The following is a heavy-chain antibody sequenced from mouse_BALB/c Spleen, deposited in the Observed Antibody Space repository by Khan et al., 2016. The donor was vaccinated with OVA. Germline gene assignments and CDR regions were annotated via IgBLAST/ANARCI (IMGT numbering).Heavy chain of an antibody. V-gene: IGHV2-3*01. Sequence: QVQLKESGPGLVAPSQSLSITCTVSGFSLTSYGVSWVRQPPGKGLEWLGEIWGDGNTNFHSALRSRLSISKDNSKSQVFLKLNSLQTDDTATYYCAKDRGYYAVDYWGQGTSVTVSS. CDR2: IWGDGNT. CDR1: GFSLTSYG. J-gene: IGHJ4*01. CDR3: AKDRGYYAVDY.